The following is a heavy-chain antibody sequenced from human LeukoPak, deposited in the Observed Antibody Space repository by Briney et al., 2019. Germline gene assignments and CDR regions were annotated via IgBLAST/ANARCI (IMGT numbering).Heavy chain of an antibody. J-gene: IGHJ6*03. Sequence: SETLSLTCTVSGGSISSSSYYWGWIRQPPGKGLEWIGSIYYSGSTYYNPSLKSRVTISVDTSKNQFSLKLSSVTAADTAVYYCARDGSGGSYDYYYYMDVWGKGTTVTVSS. CDR3: ARDGSGGSYDYYYYMDV. CDR2: IYYSGST. CDR1: GGSISSSSYY. D-gene: IGHD3-10*01. V-gene: IGHV4-39*07.